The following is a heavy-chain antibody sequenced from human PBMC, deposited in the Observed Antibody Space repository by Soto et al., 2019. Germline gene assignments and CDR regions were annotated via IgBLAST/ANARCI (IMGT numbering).Heavy chain of an antibody. CDR3: ARTYFFDAGPYYSDS. CDR1: GSTFSKYW. D-gene: IGHD3-22*01. CDR2: IYPGDSAT. J-gene: IGHJ5*01. Sequence: WESLKISCKVSGSTFSKYWIAWVRQKPGKGLEWMGIIYPGDSATRYSPSFQGQVTISADNSISTASLRWSSLKASDTAMYYCARTYFFDAGPYYSDSWGQGTLVTVSS. V-gene: IGHV5-51*01.